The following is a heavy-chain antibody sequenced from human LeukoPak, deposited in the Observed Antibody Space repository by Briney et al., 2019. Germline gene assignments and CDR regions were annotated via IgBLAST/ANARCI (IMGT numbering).Heavy chain of an antibody. J-gene: IGHJ5*02. CDR2: IYTSGST. Sequence: SQTLSLTCTVSGGSISSGSYYWNWIRQPAGKGLEWIGRIYTSGSTNYNPSLKSRVTISVDASKNQFSLKLSSVTAADTAVYYCARDRLGDYSNYNWFDPWGQGTLVTVSS. CDR3: ARDRLGDYSNYNWFDP. D-gene: IGHD4-11*01. CDR1: GGSISSGSYY. V-gene: IGHV4-61*02.